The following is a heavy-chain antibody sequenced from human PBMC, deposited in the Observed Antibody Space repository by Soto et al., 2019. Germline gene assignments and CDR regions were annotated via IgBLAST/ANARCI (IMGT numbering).Heavy chain of an antibody. V-gene: IGHV1-58*02. CDR2: IVVESGST. Sequence: SVKVSCKASGFDFGSFGIQFLRQTRGRGLEWMGWIVVESGSTNYARHFQGRVAFSRDMSSTTAYMDLYDLKSDDTAVYFCSEDHHHLPIGWPAWAQGTTLPVSS. J-gene: IGHJ6*02. CDR3: SEDHHHLPIGWPA. CDR1: GFDFGSFG.